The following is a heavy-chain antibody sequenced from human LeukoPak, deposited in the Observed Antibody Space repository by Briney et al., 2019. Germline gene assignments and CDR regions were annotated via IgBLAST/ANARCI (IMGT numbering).Heavy chain of an antibody. J-gene: IGHJ5*02. CDR2: ISYDGSNK. Sequence: GGSLRLSCAASGFTFSHYGMHWVRQAPGKGLEWVAVISYDGSNKYYADSVKGRFTISRDNSKNTLYLQMNSLRAEDTAVYYCAKDTYYYYGSGSYYNHWGQGTLVTVSS. V-gene: IGHV3-30*18. D-gene: IGHD3-10*01. CDR3: AKDTYYYYGSGSYYNH. CDR1: GFTFSHYG.